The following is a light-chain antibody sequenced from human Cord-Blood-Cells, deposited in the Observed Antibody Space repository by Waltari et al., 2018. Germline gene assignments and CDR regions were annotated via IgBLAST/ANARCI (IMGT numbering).Light chain of an antibody. J-gene: IGKJ3*01. CDR1: QSISSY. CDR2: AAS. V-gene: IGKV1-39*01. CDR3: QQSYSTPFP. Sequence: DIQMTQSPSSLSDSVGDRVTITCRASQSISSYLNWYQQKPGKAPKLLIYAASSLQSGVPSRFSGSGSGTDFTLTISSLQPEDFATYYCQQSYSTPFPFGPGTKVDIK.